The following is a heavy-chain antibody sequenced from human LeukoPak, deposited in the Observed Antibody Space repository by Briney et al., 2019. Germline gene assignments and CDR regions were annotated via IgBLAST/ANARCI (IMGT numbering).Heavy chain of an antibody. CDR3: ASDTAMAHGFDY. CDR1: GYTFTSYY. J-gene: IGHJ4*02. Sequence: ASVKVSCKASGYTFTSYYMHWVRQAPGQGLEWMGIINPSGGSTSYAQKFQGRVTMTRDMSTSTVYMELSSLRSEDAAVCYCASDTAMAHGFDYWGQGTLVTVSS. V-gene: IGHV1-46*01. D-gene: IGHD5-18*01. CDR2: INPSGGST.